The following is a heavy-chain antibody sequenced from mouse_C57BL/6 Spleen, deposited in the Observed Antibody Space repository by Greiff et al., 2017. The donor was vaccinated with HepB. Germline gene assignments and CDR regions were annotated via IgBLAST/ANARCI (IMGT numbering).Heavy chain of an antibody. CDR2: ISSGGSYT. D-gene: IGHD1-1*01. CDR3: ARHRGGSSYRYFDV. V-gene: IGHV5-6*01. J-gene: IGHJ1*03. Sequence: EVKLVESGGDLVKPGGSLKLSCAASGFTFSSYGMSWVRQTPDKRLEWVATISSGGSYTYYPDSVKGRFTISRDNAKNTLYLQMSSLKAEDTAMYYCARHRGGSSYRYFDVWGTGTTVTVSS. CDR1: GFTFSSYG.